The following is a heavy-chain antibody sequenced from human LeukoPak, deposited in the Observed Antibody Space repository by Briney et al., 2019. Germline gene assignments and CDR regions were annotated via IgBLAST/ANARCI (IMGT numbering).Heavy chain of an antibody. CDR1: GGTFSSYA. D-gene: IGHD3-3*01. CDR2: IIPIFGTA. J-gene: IGHJ5*02. CDR3: ARAGDYDFWSGYYNSWFDP. Sequence: ASVKVSCKASGGTFSSYAISRVRQAPGQGLEWMGRIIPIFGTANYAQKFQGRVTITTDESTSTAYMELSSLRSEDTAVYYCARAGDYDFWSGYYNSWFDPWGQGTLVTVSS. V-gene: IGHV1-69*05.